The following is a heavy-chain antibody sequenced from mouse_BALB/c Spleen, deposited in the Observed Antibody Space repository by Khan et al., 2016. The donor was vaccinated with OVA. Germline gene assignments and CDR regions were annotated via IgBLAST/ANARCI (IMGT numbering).Heavy chain of an antibody. CDR2: IYPGNINS. V-gene: IGHV1S56*01. J-gene: IGHJ4*01. CDR1: GYTFTSYY. Sequence: VQLQESGPELVKPGASVRISCTSSGYTFTSYYIHWVKQRPGQGLEWIGWIYPGNINSKYNERFKGKATLTADKTSSTAYMQLSSLTSEDSAVYFCARGDYYGVYAWDYWGQGTSVTVSS. CDR3: ARGDYYGVYAWDY. D-gene: IGHD1-2*01.